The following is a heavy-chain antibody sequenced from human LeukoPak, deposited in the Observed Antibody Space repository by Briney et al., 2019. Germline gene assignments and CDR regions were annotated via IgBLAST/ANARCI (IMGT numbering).Heavy chain of an antibody. J-gene: IGHJ1*01. D-gene: IGHD6-6*01. CDR1: GFTFSSYS. CDR2: ISSSSRYI. CDR3: ARDLTTSSTAYFHH. Sequence: PGGSLRLSCTASGFTFSSYSINWVRQAPGKGLEWVSSISSSSRYIYYADSVKGRFTISRDNGKNSLYLQMNSLRAEDTAVYYCARDLTTSSTAYFHHWGQGTLVTVSS. V-gene: IGHV3-21*01.